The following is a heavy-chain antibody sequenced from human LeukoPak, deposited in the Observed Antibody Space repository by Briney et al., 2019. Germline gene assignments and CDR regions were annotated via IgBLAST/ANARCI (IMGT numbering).Heavy chain of an antibody. J-gene: IGHJ4*02. CDR3: ARKSRADY. V-gene: IGHV5-51*04. Sequence: GGSLRLSCAASGFTFSSYAMSWVRQAPGKGLEWMGIIYPGDSETRYSPSFQGQVTISADKPISTAYLQWSRLKASDTAMYYCARKSRADYWGQGTLVTVSS. CDR1: GFTFSSYA. CDR2: IYPGDSET.